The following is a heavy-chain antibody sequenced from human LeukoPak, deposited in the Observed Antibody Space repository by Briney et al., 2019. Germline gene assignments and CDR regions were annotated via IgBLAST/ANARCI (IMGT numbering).Heavy chain of an antibody. CDR3: AALDYGDYGDAFDI. J-gene: IGHJ3*02. Sequence: PGGSLRLSCAASGFNFDAYAMHWVRQAPGKGLEWVAVISYDGSNEFYADSVKGRFTISRDNSKNTLFLQMNSLRAEDTAVYYCAALDYGDYGDAFDIWGQGTMVTVSS. D-gene: IGHD4-17*01. V-gene: IGHV3-30*04. CDR1: GFNFDAYA. CDR2: ISYDGSNE.